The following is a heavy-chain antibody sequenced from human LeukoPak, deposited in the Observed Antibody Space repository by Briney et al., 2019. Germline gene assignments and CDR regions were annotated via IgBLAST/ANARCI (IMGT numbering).Heavy chain of an antibody. CDR1: GGSVSSGSYY. V-gene: IGHV4-61*01. CDR2: IYYSGST. Sequence: SETLSLTCTVSGGSVSSGSYYWSWLRQPPGKGLEWIGYIYYSGSTNYNPSLKGRVTISVDTSKNQFSLKLSSVTAADTAVYYCARGANYGSGSYDYWGQGTLVTVSS. J-gene: IGHJ4*02. CDR3: ARGANYGSGSYDY. D-gene: IGHD3-10*01.